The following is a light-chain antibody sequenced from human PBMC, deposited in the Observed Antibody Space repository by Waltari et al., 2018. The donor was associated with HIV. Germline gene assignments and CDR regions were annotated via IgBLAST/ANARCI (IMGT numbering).Light chain of an antibody. Sequence: DILMTQSPSSLSAFVGDIVTITCHARQHMSQYLTWYQQKPGEAPKVLNYDGSNLETGGPTRYSGNTSVTHFTFTISSLQPEDVATCYCQQYPNVVYPFGQGTTLEIK. J-gene: IGKJ2*01. CDR2: DGS. CDR3: QQYPNVVYP. CDR1: QHMSQY. V-gene: IGKV1-33*01.